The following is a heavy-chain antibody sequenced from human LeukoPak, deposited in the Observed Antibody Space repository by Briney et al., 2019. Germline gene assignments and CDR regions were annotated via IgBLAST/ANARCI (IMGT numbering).Heavy chain of an antibody. CDR2: INPNSGGT. J-gene: IGHJ5*02. Sequence: WASVKVSCKASGYTFTGYYMHWVRQAPGQGLEWMGWINPNSGGTNYAQKFQGRVTMTRDTSISTAYMELSRLRSDDTAVYYRERDQRRRNFMGRREGNWFDPGGQGTLVTVSS. CDR3: ERDQRRRNFMGRREGNWFDP. CDR1: GYTFTGYY. V-gene: IGHV1-2*02. D-gene: IGHD3-9*01.